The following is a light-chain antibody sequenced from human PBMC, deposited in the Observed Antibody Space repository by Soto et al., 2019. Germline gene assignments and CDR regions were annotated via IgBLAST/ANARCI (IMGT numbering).Light chain of an antibody. Sequence: EIELTQSPGTLSLSPGERATLSCRASQSVSSSHLAWYEHKPGQAPRLLIYAASSRATGSPDRFSGCGSGTDFTLTIIRLEPEDFAVNYCQQYGYSPITFGQGARLEIK. V-gene: IGKV3-20*01. CDR2: AAS. CDR3: QQYGYSPIT. CDR1: QSVSSSH. J-gene: IGKJ5*01.